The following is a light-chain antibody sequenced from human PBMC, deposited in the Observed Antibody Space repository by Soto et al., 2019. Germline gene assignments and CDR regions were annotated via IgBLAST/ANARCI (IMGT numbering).Light chain of an antibody. Sequence: QTVVTQPPSLSGAAGQRLTISCTGSTSNIGAGSDVHWYQHLPGTAPKLLIYGSDHRPSGVPDRFSGSKSGTSASLAITGLQAEDEADYYCQSYDISLSGPLFGGGTKVTVL. V-gene: IGLV1-40*01. J-gene: IGLJ2*01. CDR1: TSNIGAGSD. CDR2: GSD. CDR3: QSYDISLSGPL.